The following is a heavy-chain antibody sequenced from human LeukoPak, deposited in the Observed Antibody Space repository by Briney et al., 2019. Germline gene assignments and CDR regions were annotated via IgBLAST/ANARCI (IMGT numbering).Heavy chain of an antibody. D-gene: IGHD5-12*01. V-gene: IGHV4-34*01. CDR1: GGSFSGYY. Sequence: MPSETLSLTCAVYGGSFSGYYWSWIRQPPGKGLEWIGEINHSGSTNYNPSLKSRVTISVDTSKNQFSLKLSSVTAADTAVYYCARMVRRVVRLSIGRSSDYATGYYFDYWGQGTLVTVSS. J-gene: IGHJ4*02. CDR3: ARMVRRVVRLSIGRSSDYATGYYFDY. CDR2: INHSGST.